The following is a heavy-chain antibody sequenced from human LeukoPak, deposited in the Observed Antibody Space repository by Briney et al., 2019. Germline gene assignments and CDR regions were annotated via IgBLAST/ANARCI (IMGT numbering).Heavy chain of an antibody. J-gene: IGHJ4*02. CDR3: ARARGAAAGGPSLFDY. V-gene: IGHV1-3*01. CDR2: INAGNGNT. D-gene: IGHD6-13*01. Sequence: GASVKVSCKASGYTFTSYAMHWVRQAPGQRLEWMGWINAGNGNTKYSQKFQGRVTITRDTSASTAYMELSSLRSEDTAVYYCARARGAAAGGPSLFDYWGQGTLVTVSS. CDR1: GYTFTSYA.